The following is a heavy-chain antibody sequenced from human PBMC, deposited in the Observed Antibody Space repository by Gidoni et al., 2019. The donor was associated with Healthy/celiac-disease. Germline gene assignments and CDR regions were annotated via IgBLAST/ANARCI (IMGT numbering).Heavy chain of an antibody. CDR3: ATMVRGVIYY. CDR1: GFTFSSYA. V-gene: IGHV3-23*01. Sequence: EVQLLESGGGLVQTGGSLRRSCAASGFTFSSYAMSWVRKAPGKGLDWVSAISVSGGSTYYADSVKGRFTISRDNSKNTLYLQMNRLRAEDTAVYYCATMVRGVIYYWRQGTLVTVSS. D-gene: IGHD3-10*01. J-gene: IGHJ4*02. CDR2: ISVSGGST.